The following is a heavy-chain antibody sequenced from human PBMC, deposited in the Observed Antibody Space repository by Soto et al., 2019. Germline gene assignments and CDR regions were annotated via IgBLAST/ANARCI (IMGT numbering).Heavy chain of an antibody. Sequence: PGGSLRLSCAASGFTFDDYAMHWVRQAPGKGLEWVSGISWNSDNIVYEDSVKGRFTISRDNAKNSLYLQMNSLRAEDTALYYCAKDLYSNYGDAFDIWGQGTMVTVSS. V-gene: IGHV3-9*01. D-gene: IGHD4-4*01. J-gene: IGHJ3*02. CDR2: ISWNSDNI. CDR1: GFTFDDYA. CDR3: AKDLYSNYGDAFDI.